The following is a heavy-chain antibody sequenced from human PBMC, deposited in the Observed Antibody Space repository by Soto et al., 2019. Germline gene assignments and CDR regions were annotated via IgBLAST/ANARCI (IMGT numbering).Heavy chain of an antibody. D-gene: IGHD5-12*01. Sequence: EVQLVESGGGLVQPGGSLRLSCAASGFTVSNNYMNWVRQAPGKGLEWVSLIYSGGSTYYADSVKGRFTISRDNSKNTLYLQMNSLRAEDTAVYYCAREDPRDGYNPGHFDYWGQGALVTVSS. J-gene: IGHJ4*02. CDR2: IYSGGST. V-gene: IGHV3-66*01. CDR1: GFTVSNNY. CDR3: AREDPRDGYNPGHFDY.